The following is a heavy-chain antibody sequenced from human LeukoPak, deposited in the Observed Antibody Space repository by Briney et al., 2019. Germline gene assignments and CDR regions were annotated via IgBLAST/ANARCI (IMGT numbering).Heavy chain of an antibody. D-gene: IGHD5-12*01. Sequence: SETLSLTCTVSGGSISSSSYYWGWIRQPPGKGLGWIGSIYYSRSTYYNPPLKTRVTISVDTSKNQFSLKLSSVTAADTAVYYCARHLYSGYDRALDYWGQATLVTVSS. CDR1: GGSISSSSYY. V-gene: IGHV4-39*01. CDR3: ARHLYSGYDRALDY. CDR2: IYYSRST. J-gene: IGHJ4*02.